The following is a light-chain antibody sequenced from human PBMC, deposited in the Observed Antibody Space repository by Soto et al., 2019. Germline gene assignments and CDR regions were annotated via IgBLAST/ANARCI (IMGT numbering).Light chain of an antibody. CDR2: DAS. J-gene: IGKJ1*01. Sequence: DIQMTQSPSTLSASVGDRVTITCRASQSISSWLAWYQQKPGKAPKLLIYDASSLESGVPSRFSGSGSGTELTLTISSLQPDDFATYYCQQYNSYRRTFGQGTKVEIK. V-gene: IGKV1-5*01. CDR3: QQYNSYRRT. CDR1: QSISSW.